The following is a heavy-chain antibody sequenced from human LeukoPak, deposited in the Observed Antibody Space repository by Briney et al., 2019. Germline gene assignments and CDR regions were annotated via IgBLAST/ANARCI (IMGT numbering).Heavy chain of an antibody. D-gene: IGHD5-18*01. CDR3: ARDNRIQLWSSEGAFDI. J-gene: IGHJ3*02. CDR1: GFTFSSYS. CDR2: ISSSSSTI. Sequence: GGSLRLSCAASGFTFSSYSMNWVRQAPGKGLEWVSYISSSSSTIYYADSVKGRFTISRDNAKNSLYLQMNSLRAEDTAVYYCARDNRIQLWSSEGAFDIWGQGTMVTVSS. V-gene: IGHV3-48*01.